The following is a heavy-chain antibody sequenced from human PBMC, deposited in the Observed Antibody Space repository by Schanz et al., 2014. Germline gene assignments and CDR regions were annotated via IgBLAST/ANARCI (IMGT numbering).Heavy chain of an antibody. J-gene: IGHJ6*03. V-gene: IGHV3-30-3*01. CDR2: ISHDGHRD. CDR1: GFTFHTYD. Sequence: DLEESGGGVVQPGRSLRLSCAASGFTFHTYDMHWVRQAPGKGLEWVAQISHDGHRDFYADSVKGRFTVSRDNNWKTLSLQMNSLRGDDTAIYHCARENSSGYSPAVTYYIDVWGKGTTVTVSS. D-gene: IGHD3-22*01. CDR3: ARENSSGYSPAVTYYIDV.